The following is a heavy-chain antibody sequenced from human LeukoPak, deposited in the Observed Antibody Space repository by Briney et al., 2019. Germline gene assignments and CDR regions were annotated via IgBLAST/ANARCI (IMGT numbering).Heavy chain of an antibody. Sequence: GGSLGLSCAASGFTFSNYWIHWVRQAPGKGLVWVSRINTDGSITSYADSVKGRFTISRDNAKNTLYLQMNSLRAEDTAVYCCATIGYSSEPWGQGTLVTVSS. CDR2: INTDGSIT. D-gene: IGHD5-12*01. J-gene: IGHJ5*02. CDR1: GFTFSNYW. V-gene: IGHV3-74*01. CDR3: ATIGYSSEP.